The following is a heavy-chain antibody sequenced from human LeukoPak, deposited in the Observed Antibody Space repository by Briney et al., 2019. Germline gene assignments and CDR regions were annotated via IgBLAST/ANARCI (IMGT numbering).Heavy chain of an antibody. D-gene: IGHD3-10*01. V-gene: IGHV4-61*01. CDR3: ARDPGTMVRETAFDI. Sequence: SQTLSLTCTVSGGSISSGSYYWSWIRQPPGKGLEWIGYIYYSGSTNYNPSLKSRVTISVDTSKKQFSLKLSSVTAADTAVYYCARDPGTMVRETAFDIWGQGTMVTVSS. CDR1: GGSISSGSYY. J-gene: IGHJ3*02. CDR2: IYYSGST.